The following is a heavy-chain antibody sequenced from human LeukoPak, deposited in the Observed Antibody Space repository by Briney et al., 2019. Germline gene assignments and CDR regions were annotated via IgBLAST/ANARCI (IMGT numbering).Heavy chain of an antibody. Sequence: SGGSLRLSCAASGFTFSSFSMNWVRQAPGKGLEWVSYISGSGATIHYADSAKGRFSISRDNAKNSLYLQMNSLRAEDTAVYYCASRYCRGGSCYFDYWGQGTLVTVSS. V-gene: IGHV3-48*04. D-gene: IGHD2-15*01. CDR1: GFTFSSFS. CDR3: ASRYCRGGSCYFDY. J-gene: IGHJ4*02. CDR2: ISGSGATI.